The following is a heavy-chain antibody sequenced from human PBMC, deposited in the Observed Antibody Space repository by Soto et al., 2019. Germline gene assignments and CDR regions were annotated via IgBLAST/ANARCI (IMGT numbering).Heavy chain of an antibody. CDR3: ARDRDDYGDYVGFDY. Sequence: GASVKVSCKASGYTFTSYAMHWVRQAPGQRLEWMGWINAGNGNTKYSQKFQGRVTITRDTSASTAYMELSSLRSEDTAAYYCARDRDDYGDYVGFDYWGQGTLVTV. V-gene: IGHV1-3*01. CDR1: GYTFTSYA. J-gene: IGHJ4*02. CDR2: INAGNGNT. D-gene: IGHD4-17*01.